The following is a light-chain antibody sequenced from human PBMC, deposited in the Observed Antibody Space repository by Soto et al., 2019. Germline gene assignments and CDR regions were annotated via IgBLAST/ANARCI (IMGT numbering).Light chain of an antibody. CDR2: EGS. J-gene: IGLJ2*01. Sequence: QSALTQPASVSGSPGQSITISRTGTSSDVGSYNLVSWYQQHPGKAPKLMIYEGSKRPSGVSNRFAGSKSGNTASLTIAGLQAEDEADYYCCSYAGSSTHVVFGGGPKVTVL. CDR1: SSDVGSYNL. CDR3: CSYAGSSTHVV. V-gene: IGLV2-23*01.